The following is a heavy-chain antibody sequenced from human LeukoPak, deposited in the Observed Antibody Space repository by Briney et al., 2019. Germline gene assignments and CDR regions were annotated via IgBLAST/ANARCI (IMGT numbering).Heavy chain of an antibody. CDR2: IKEDGSEK. CDR1: EFTFSSYW. Sequence: GGSLRLSCAASEFTFSSYWMTWVRQAPGKGLEWVANIKEDGSEKYYVDSVKGRFTISRDSAKNSLYLQMNSLRAEDTAVYYCARASSGYCSGGSCLWYYYGMDVWGQGTTVTVSS. V-gene: IGHV3-7*02. CDR3: ARASSGYCSGGSCLWYYYGMDV. D-gene: IGHD2-15*01. J-gene: IGHJ6*02.